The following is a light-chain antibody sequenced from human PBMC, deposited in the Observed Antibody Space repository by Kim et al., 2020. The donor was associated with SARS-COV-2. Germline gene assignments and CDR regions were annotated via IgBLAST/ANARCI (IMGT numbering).Light chain of an antibody. J-gene: IGKJ4*01. CDR2: GAS. V-gene: IGKV3-15*01. CDR1: QSVNDN. CDR3: QQYNDWPPHT. Sequence: EIVMTQSPVTVSVSPGERATLSCRASQSVNDNLAWYQQRPGQAPRLLIYGASTRVTGVPARFSGSGSGTDFTLTISSLQSEDFALYYCQQYNDWPPHTFGGGTKVDIK.